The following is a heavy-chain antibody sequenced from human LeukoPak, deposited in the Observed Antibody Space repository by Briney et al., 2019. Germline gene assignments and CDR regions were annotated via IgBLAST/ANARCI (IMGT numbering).Heavy chain of an antibody. J-gene: IGHJ6*03. V-gene: IGHV3-15*01. CDR1: GFTFSNAW. CDR2: IKSKTDGGTT. D-gene: IGHD3-10*01. CDR3: TTDQWFGESSNYYYYYMDV. Sequence: GGSLRLSCAASGFTFSNAWMSWVRQAPGKGLEWVGRIKSKTDGGTTDYAAPVKGRFTISRDDSKNTPYLQMNSLKTEDTAVYYCTTDQWFGESSNYYYYYMDVWGKGTTVTVSS.